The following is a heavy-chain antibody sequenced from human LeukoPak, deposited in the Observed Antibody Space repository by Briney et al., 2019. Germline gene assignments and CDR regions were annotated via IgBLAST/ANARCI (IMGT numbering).Heavy chain of an antibody. CDR2: IYYSGST. J-gene: IGHJ6*03. D-gene: IGHD2-2*01. V-gene: IGHV4-39*01. Sequence: SETLSLTCTVSGGSISSSSYYWGWIRQPPGKGLEWIGSIYYSGSTYYNPSLKSRVTISVGTSKNQFSLKLSSVTAADTAVYYCARHEGHIVVVPAAKAPDYYYYYMDVWGKGTTVTVSS. CDR3: ARHEGHIVVVPAAKAPDYYYYYMDV. CDR1: GGSISSSSYY.